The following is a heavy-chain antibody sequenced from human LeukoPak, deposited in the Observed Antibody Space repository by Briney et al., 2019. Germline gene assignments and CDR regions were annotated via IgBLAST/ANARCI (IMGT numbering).Heavy chain of an antibody. Sequence: GRSLRLSCAASGFTFSSYGMHWVRQAPGKGLEWVAVIWYDGSNKYYGDSVKGRFTISRDNSKNTLYLQMNSLRAEDTAVYYCARAPPYNSGRYSDNWGQGTLVTVSS. CDR3: ARAPPYNSGRYSDN. D-gene: IGHD5-12*01. J-gene: IGHJ4*02. CDR2: IWYDGSNK. CDR1: GFTFSSYG. V-gene: IGHV3-33*01.